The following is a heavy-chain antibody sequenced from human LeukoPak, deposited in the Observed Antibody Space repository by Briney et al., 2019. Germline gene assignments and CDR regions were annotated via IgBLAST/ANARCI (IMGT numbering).Heavy chain of an antibody. CDR3: ARDLAPYCSGGRCSTFDS. D-gene: IGHD2-15*01. CDR2: ISSSGSTI. CDR1: GFTFRSYE. J-gene: IGHJ4*02. Sequence: GGSLRLSCAASGFTFRSYEMNWVRQAPGKGLEWVSYISSSGSTIYYADSVKGRFTISRDNAKNSLYLQMNSLRAEDTAVYYCARDLAPYCSGGRCSTFDSWGQGTLVTVSS. V-gene: IGHV3-48*03.